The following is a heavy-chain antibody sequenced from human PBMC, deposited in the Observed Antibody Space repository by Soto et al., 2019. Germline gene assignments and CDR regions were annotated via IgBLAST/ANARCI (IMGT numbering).Heavy chain of an antibody. D-gene: IGHD3-10*01. CDR1: GFTFSSYA. J-gene: IGHJ4*02. CDR2: ISGGGETT. V-gene: IGHV3-23*01. Sequence: EVQLLESGGGLVQPGGSLRLSCAASGFTFSSYAMWWVRQAPGKGLECVSAISGGGETTYYADSVKGRFTISRDNYKSTLYLQMSSLRAEDTAVYYCAVNSVSGSYYFDYWGQGTLVTVSS. CDR3: AVNSVSGSYYFDY.